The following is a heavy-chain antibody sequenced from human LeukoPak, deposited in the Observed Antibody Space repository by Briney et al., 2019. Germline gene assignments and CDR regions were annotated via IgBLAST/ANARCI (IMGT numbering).Heavy chain of an antibody. J-gene: IGHJ4*02. CDR2: INHSGST. CDR3: ARGLTGYYENY. Sequence: SETLSLTCAVYGGSFSGYYWSWIRQPPGKGLEWIGEINHSGSTNYNPSLKSRVTISVDTSKNQFSLKLISVTAADTAVYYCARGLTGYYENYWGQGTLVTVSS. V-gene: IGHV4-34*01. CDR1: GGSFSGYY. D-gene: IGHD3-9*01.